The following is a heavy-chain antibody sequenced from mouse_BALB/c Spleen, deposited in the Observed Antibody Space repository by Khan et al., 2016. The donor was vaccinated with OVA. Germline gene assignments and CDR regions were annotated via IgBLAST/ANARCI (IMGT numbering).Heavy chain of an antibody. V-gene: IGHV2-3*01. Sequence: QVQLKESGPGLVAPSQSLSITCTVSGFSLNSYGVSWVRQPPGNGLEWLGVIWGDGSTNYHSALISRLSISQDNSKSQVFLKVNSLQTDDTATYYCARPELSGSPAWFAYWGQGTLVTVSA. CDR3: ARPELSGSPAWFAY. D-gene: IGHD1-1*01. J-gene: IGHJ3*01. CDR1: GFSLNSYG. CDR2: IWGDGST.